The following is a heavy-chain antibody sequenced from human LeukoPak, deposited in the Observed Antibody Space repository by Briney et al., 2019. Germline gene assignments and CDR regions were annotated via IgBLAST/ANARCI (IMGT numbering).Heavy chain of an antibody. CDR1: GFTFRNYV. CDR3: AREGYYGSGSPPSLYFDY. Sequence: GGSLRLSCAASGFTFRNYVIHWVSQAPGKGLEWVAVTSSDLNVKLYADSVKGRFTISRDNSRSTLYLQMNSLRPEDTAIYYCAREGYYGSGSPPSLYFDYWGQGTLVTVSS. D-gene: IGHD3-10*01. V-gene: IGHV3-30-3*01. CDR2: TSSDLNVK. J-gene: IGHJ4*02.